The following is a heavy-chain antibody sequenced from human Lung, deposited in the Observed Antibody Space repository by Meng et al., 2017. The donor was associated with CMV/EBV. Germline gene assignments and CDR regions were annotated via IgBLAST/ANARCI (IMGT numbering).Heavy chain of an antibody. CDR1: GGSISSGDYY. D-gene: IGHD4-11*01. V-gene: IGHV4-30-4*01. CDR2: IYYSGST. CDR3: ARDRTTGRYFDY. J-gene: IGHJ4*02. Sequence: LQEPAPALFKPSHTLSLTCTVSGGSISSGDYYWSWIRQPPGKGREWIGYIYYSGSTYYNPSLKSRVTISVDTSKNQFSLKLSSVTAADTAVYYCARDRTTGRYFDYWGQGTLVTVSS.